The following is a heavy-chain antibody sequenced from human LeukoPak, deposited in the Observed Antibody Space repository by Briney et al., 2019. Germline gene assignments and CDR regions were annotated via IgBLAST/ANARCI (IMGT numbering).Heavy chain of an antibody. V-gene: IGHV4-34*01. CDR1: GGSFSGYY. Sequence: SETLSLTCAVYGGSFSGYYWSWIRQPPGKGLEWIGEINHSGSTNYNPSLKSRVTLSVDTSKNQFSLKLSSVTAADTAVYYCASSPTEYSSSSGPVDYWGQGTLVTVSS. CDR3: ASSPTEYSSSSGPVDY. J-gene: IGHJ4*02. CDR2: INHSGST. D-gene: IGHD6-6*01.